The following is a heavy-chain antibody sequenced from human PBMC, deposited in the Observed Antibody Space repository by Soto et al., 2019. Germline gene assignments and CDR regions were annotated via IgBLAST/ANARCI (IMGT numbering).Heavy chain of an antibody. V-gene: IGHV4-4*02. CDR2: IYHSGST. Sequence: PSETLSLTCAVSGGSISSSNWWSWVRQPPGKGLEWIGEIYHSGSTNYNPSLKSRVTISVDKSKNQFSLKLSSVTAPDTAVYYCARIGAGYYSYSMDVWGQGPTVTVSS. D-gene: IGHD2-21*01. CDR3: ARIGAGYYSYSMDV. CDR1: GGSISSSNW. J-gene: IGHJ6*02.